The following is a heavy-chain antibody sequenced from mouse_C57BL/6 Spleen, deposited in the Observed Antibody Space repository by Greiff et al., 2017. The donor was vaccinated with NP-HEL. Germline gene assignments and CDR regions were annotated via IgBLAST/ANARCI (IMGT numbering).Heavy chain of an antibody. CDR3: AREDDSIFDD. J-gene: IGHJ2*01. D-gene: IGHD2-4*01. V-gene: IGHV1-59*01. Sequence: QVQLQQPGAELVRPGTSVKLSCKASGYTFTSYWMHWVKQRPGQGLEWIGVIDPSDSYTNYNQKFKGKATLTVDTSSSTAYMQLSSLTSEDSAVYYCAREDDSIFDDWGQGTTLTVSS. CDR2: IDPSDSYT. CDR1: GYTFTSYW.